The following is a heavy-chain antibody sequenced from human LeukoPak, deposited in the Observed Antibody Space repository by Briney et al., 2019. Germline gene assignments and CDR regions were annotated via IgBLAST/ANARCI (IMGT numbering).Heavy chain of an antibody. CDR3: ARDLYSYGPEGYYYGMDV. CDR1: GFTVSSNY. Sequence: GGSLRLSCAASGFTVSSNYMSWVRQAPGKGLEWVLVIYSGGSTYYADSVKGRFTISRDNSKNSLYLQMNSLRAEDTAVYYCARDLYSYGPEGYYYGMDVWGQGTTVSVSS. CDR2: IYSGGST. D-gene: IGHD5-18*01. V-gene: IGHV3-53*01. J-gene: IGHJ6*02.